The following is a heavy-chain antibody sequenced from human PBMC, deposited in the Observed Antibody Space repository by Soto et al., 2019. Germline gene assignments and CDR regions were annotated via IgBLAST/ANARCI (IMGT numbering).Heavy chain of an antibody. CDR2: INPSGGST. Sequence: ASVKVSCKASGYTSTSYYMHWVRQAPGQGLEWMGIINPSGGSTSYAQKFQGRVTLTRDTSTSTVYMELSSLRSEDTAVYYCARDPCSGGSCYSNFDYWCQGTLVTVSA. D-gene: IGHD2-15*01. CDR1: GYTSTSYY. J-gene: IGHJ4*02. V-gene: IGHV1-46*01. CDR3: ARDPCSGGSCYSNFDY.